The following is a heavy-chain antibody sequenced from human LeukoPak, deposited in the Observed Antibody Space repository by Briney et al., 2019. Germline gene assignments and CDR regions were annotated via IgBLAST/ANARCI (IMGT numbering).Heavy chain of an antibody. CDR1: GFAFNKYW. CDR3: AKGLYYYGSGTAFDY. J-gene: IGHJ4*02. V-gene: IGHV3-74*01. Sequence: PGGSLRLSCAASGFAFNKYWMHWVRQAPGKGLVWVSRINGDGSTTSYADSVKGGFTISRDNSKNTLYLQMNSLRAEDTAVYYCAKGLYYYGSGTAFDYWGQGTLVTVSS. CDR2: INGDGSTT. D-gene: IGHD3-10*01.